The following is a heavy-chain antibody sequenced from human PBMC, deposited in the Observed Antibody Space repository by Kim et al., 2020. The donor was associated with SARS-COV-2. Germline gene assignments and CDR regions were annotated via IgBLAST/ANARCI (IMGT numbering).Heavy chain of an antibody. CDR2: ISGNGGTT. D-gene: IGHD6-19*01. J-gene: IGHJ6*02. Sequence: GSLRLSCAASGFTFSSCAMTWVRQAPGKRLEWVSIISGNGGTTYYADSVKGRFTISRDNSKNTLYLQMNSLRAEDTALYYCAKLVAVAGKPEYGKDVWGQGTTVTVSS. CDR1: GFTFSSCA. CDR3: AKLVAVAGKPEYGKDV. V-gene: IGHV3-23*01.